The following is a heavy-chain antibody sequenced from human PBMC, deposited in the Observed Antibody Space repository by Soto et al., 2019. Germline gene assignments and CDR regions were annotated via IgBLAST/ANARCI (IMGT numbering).Heavy chain of an antibody. CDR1: GFTFSTFA. CDR2: ITGGSGFT. Sequence: AGSLRLSCAASGFTFSTFAMNWVRQAPGKGLEWVSGITGGSGFTFYADSVKGRFTISRDDSENTLFLQMSSLRAEDTAKYYCAKSGPTNYFDFWGQGTLVTVSS. D-gene: IGHD1-26*01. J-gene: IGHJ4*02. V-gene: IGHV3-23*01. CDR3: AKSGPTNYFDF.